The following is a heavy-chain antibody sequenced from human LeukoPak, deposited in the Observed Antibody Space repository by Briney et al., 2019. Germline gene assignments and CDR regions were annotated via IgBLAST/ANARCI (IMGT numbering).Heavy chain of an antibody. J-gene: IGHJ4*02. CDR3: AKRGVVIRVILVGFHKEAYYFDS. V-gene: IGHV3-23*01. D-gene: IGHD3-10*01. CDR2: ISGSGGGT. Sequence: PGGSLRLSCAVSGITLSNYGMSWVRQAPGKELEWVAGISGSGGGTHYADSVKGRFTISRDNPKNNLHLQMNSLRAEDTAVYFCAKRGVVIRVILVGFHKEAYYFDSWGQGALVTVSS. CDR1: GITLSNYG.